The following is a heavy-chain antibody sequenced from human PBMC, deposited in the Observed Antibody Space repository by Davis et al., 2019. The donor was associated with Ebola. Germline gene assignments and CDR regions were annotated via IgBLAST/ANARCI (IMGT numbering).Heavy chain of an antibody. Sequence: PSETLSLTCAASGFIFRDYWMTWVRQAPGKGLEWVANIKPDGTVKYYVDSVKGRFTISRDNAKNSLNLQMNSLRVEDTAVYYCARVRGLDVWGQGTTVTVSS. J-gene: IGHJ6*02. CDR3: ARVRGLDV. CDR1: GFIFRDYW. CDR2: IKPDGTVK. V-gene: IGHV3-7*04.